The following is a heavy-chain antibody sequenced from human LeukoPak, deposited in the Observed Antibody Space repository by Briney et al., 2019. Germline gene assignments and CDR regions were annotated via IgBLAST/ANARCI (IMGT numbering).Heavy chain of an antibody. D-gene: IGHD6-19*01. J-gene: IGHJ4*02. CDR1: GGSISSDY. CDR2: ISYSGST. Sequence: PSETLSLTCTVSGGSISSDYWSWIRQSPGKGLEWIGYISYSGSTNYNPSLRSRVTISVDTSKNQFSLKLSSVTAADTAVYYCAREAVSGWYDYFDHWGQGTLVTVSS. V-gene: IGHV4-59*01. CDR3: AREAVSGWYDYFDH.